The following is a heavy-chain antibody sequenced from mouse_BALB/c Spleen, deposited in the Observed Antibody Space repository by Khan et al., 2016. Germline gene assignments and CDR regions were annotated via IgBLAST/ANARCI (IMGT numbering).Heavy chain of an antibody. CDR1: VFNIKDYY. CDR2: IDPENGDT. D-gene: IGHD1-1*01. J-gene: IGHJ2*01. CDR3: NAIYDGSDVYFDS. V-gene: IGHV14-4*02. Sequence: VQLQQSGAELVRSGASVKLSCTASVFNIKDYYMHWVKQRPEQGLEWIGWIDPENGDTEYAQKFQGTATLTADTSSNAAYLQFSSLTSEDHAVYYCNAIYDGSDVYFDSWGQGTTLTVSS.